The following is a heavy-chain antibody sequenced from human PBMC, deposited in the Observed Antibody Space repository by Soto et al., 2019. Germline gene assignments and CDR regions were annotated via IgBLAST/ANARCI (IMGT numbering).Heavy chain of an antibody. CDR3: ARDRLAGYYYYGMDV. D-gene: IGHD6-19*01. Sequence: ASVKVSCKASGGTFSSYAISWVRQAPGQGLEWMGGIIPIFGTANYAQKFQGRVTITADESTSTAYMELSSLRSEDTAVYYCARDRLAGYYYYGMDVWGQGTTVTVSS. V-gene: IGHV1-69*13. J-gene: IGHJ6*02. CDR1: GGTFSSYA. CDR2: IIPIFGTA.